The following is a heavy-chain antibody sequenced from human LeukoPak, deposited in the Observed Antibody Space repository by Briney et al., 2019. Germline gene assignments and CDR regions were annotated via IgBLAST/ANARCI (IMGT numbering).Heavy chain of an antibody. D-gene: IGHD6-19*01. V-gene: IGHV3-74*01. CDR2: INSDGSWT. CDR3: AKDADIAVAGNFDY. CDR1: GNYW. J-gene: IGHJ4*02. Sequence: GGSLRLSCAASGNYWMHWVRQAPGKGLVWVSHINSDGSWTSYADSVKGRFTISRDNAKNSLYLQMNSLRAEDTALYYCAKDADIAVAGNFDYWGQGTLVTVSS.